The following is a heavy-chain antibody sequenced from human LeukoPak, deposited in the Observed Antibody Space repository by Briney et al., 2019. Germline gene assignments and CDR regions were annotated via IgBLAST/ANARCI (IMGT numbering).Heavy chain of an antibody. J-gene: IGHJ4*02. V-gene: IGHV3-53*01. D-gene: IGHD4-17*01. CDR2: IYSGGST. Sequence: GGSLRLSCAASGFTVSSNYLSWVRQAPGKGLEWVSVIYSGGSTYYADSVKGRLTISRDNSKNTMYLQMNSLRAEDTAIYYCAMYRTYGDRDYWGQGALVTVSS. CDR1: GFTVSSNY. CDR3: AMYRTYGDRDY.